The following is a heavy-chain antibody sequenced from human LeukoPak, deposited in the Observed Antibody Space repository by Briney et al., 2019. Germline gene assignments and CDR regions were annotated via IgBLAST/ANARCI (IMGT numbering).Heavy chain of an antibody. D-gene: IGHD2-21*01. CDR3: ARDLVVDDY. Sequence: GGSLRLSCAASGFTFSGYWMHWVRQAPGKGLVWVSRISTDGSRSTYADSVKGRFTISRDNAKNTLYLQMNSLRVEDTAVYYCARDLVVDDYWGQGTLVTVSS. CDR2: ISTDGSRS. V-gene: IGHV3-74*01. J-gene: IGHJ4*02. CDR1: GFTFSGYW.